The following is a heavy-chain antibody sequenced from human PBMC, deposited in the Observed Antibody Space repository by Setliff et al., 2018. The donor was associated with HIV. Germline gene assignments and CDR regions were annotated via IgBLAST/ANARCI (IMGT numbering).Heavy chain of an antibody. CDR3: ASWGAGSNSGFDY. D-gene: IGHD3-16*01. J-gene: IGHJ4*02. CDR1: GGSINITNFY. CDR2: IYYSGTT. V-gene: IGHV4-39*07. Sequence: SETLSLTCTVSGGSINITNFYWAWIRQPPGKGLEWLGSIYYSGTTYVHQSLKSRVTISIDTFKSQFSLKLRSVNAADTAVYYCASWGAGSNSGFDYWGRGTLVTVSS.